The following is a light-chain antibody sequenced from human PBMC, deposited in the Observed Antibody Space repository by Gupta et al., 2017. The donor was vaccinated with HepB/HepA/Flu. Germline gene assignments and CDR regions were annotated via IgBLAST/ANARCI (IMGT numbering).Light chain of an antibody. V-gene: IGLV3-19*01. Sequence: SSELTQDPAVSVALGQTVRITCQGDSLGSYYASWYQQKPGQAPVVVIYGKNYRPSGIPDRFSGSTSGNTASLTITGAQAADEADYYCSSRDINGDNLVFGSGTKVTVL. CDR2: GKN. CDR3: SSRDINGDNLV. CDR1: SLGSYY. J-gene: IGLJ1*01.